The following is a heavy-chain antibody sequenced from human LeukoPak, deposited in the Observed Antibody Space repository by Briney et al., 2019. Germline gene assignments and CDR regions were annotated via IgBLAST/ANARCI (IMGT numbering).Heavy chain of an antibody. J-gene: IGHJ4*02. CDR1: GFSFSGYA. V-gene: IGHV3-23*01. CDR3: AKGSRGYTNYYFDY. D-gene: IGHD2-2*02. CDR2: ISGSGVST. Sequence: GGSLRLSCASSGFSFSGYAMIWVRQAPGKGLELVSTISGSGVSTFYADSVRGRFITSKDIPSNTVYLQMNSLRAEDTAVYYCAKGSRGYTNYYFDYWGQGTLVTVSS.